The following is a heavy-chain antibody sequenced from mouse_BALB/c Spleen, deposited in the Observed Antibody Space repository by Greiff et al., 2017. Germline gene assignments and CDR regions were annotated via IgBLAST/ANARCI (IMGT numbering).Heavy chain of an antibody. V-gene: IGHV5-4*02. CDR1: GFTFSDYY. J-gene: IGHJ4*01. CDR2: ISDGGSYT. CDR3: ARRGDYGAMDY. Sequence: EVMLVESGGGLVKPGGSLKLSCAASGFTFSDYYMYWVRQTPDKRLEWVATISDGGSYTYYPDSVKGRFTISRDNAKNNLYLQMSSLKSEDTAMYYCARRGDYGAMDYWGQGTSVTVSS.